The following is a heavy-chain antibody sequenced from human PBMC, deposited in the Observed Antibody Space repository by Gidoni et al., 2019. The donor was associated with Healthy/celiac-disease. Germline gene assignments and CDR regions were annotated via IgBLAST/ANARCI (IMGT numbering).Heavy chain of an antibody. V-gene: IGHV3-30*18. D-gene: IGHD4-17*01. CDR3: AKPLATVVTPGY. CDR1: GFPFSSYG. Sequence: QVQLVESGGGVVQPGRSLRLSCAASGFPFSSYGMHWVRQAPGKGLEWVAVISYDGSNKDYADSVKGRFTSSRDNSKNTLYLQMNSLRAEDTAVYYCAKPLATVVTPGYWGQGTLVTVSS. J-gene: IGHJ4*02. CDR2: ISYDGSNK.